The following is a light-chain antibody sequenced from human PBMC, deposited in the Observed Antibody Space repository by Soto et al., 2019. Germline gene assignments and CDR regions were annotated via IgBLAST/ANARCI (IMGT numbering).Light chain of an antibody. CDR3: QQYNNRPLT. V-gene: IGKV3-15*01. J-gene: IGKJ4*01. CDR1: QSVSSS. Sequence: EIVMSQSPATLSVSPGERATLSCRARQSVSSSLAWYQQKPGQAPRLLIFGASTRATGIPARFSGGGSGTEFTLIISSLQSEDFAVYYCQQYNNRPLTFGGGTKVDIK. CDR2: GAS.